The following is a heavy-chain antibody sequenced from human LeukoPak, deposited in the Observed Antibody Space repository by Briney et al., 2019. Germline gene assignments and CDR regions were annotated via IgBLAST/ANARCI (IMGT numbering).Heavy chain of an antibody. CDR3: AKRNCRGTSCYSDY. Sequence: GGSLRLSCAASGFTFSSYAMRWVRQAPGKRLEWVSGISGSGGSTYYADSVKGRFTIARDNSKNTLYLQMNSLRAEDTAVYYCAKRNCRGTSCYSDYWGQGTLVTVSS. CDR2: ISGSGGST. V-gene: IGHV3-23*01. J-gene: IGHJ4*02. CDR1: GFTFSSYA. D-gene: IGHD2-2*02.